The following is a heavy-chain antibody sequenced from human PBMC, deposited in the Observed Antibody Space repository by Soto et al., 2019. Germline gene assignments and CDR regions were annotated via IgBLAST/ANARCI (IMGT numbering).Heavy chain of an antibody. V-gene: IGHV3-9*01. Sequence: ESVGGLVQPGRSLRLSCAASSFTFGDYAMHWVRQTPGKGLEWVSCISWDSGNIVYVDSVEGRFTISRDNAKNSLFLQMNSLRPEDTAFYYCTKGYTTSCFAHFDYWGQGALVTVSS. CDR1: SFTFGDYA. CDR3: TKGYTTSCFAHFDY. CDR2: ISWDSGNI. J-gene: IGHJ4*02. D-gene: IGHD2-2*01.